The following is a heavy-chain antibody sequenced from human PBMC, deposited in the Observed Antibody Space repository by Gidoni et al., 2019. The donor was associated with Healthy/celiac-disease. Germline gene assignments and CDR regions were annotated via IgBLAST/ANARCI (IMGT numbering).Heavy chain of an antibody. CDR1: GFPFSSYA. D-gene: IGHD6-13*01. Sequence: EVQLLESGGGLVQPGGSLRLSCAASGFPFSSYAMSWVRQAPGKGLEWVSAISGSGGSTYYADSVKGRFTISRDNSKNTLYLQMNSLRAEDTAVYYCAKKSNLGSSAQIDYWGQGTLVTVSS. CDR2: ISGSGGST. J-gene: IGHJ4*02. CDR3: AKKSNLGSSAQIDY. V-gene: IGHV3-23*01.